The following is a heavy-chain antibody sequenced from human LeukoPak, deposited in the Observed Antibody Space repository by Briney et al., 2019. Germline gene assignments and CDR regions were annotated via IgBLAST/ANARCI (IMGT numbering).Heavy chain of an antibody. CDR1: GFTFSSYS. J-gene: IGHJ4*02. D-gene: IGHD3-22*01. Sequence: GGSLRLSCAASGFTFSSYSMNWVRQAPGKGLEWVSCISSSSIYIYYADSVKGRFTISRDNAKNSLYLQMNSLRGEGTAVYYCALRGGSSGYYFIRWGQGTLVSVSS. V-gene: IGHV3-21*04. CDR2: ISSSSIYI. CDR3: ALRGGSSGYYFIR.